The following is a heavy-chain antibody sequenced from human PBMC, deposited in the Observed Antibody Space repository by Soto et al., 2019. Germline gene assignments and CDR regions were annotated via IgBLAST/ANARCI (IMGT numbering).Heavy chain of an antibody. V-gene: IGHV4-39*01. J-gene: IGHJ4*02. CDR3: ARRTTVTAVFDY. CDR1: GGSISSSSYY. D-gene: IGHD4-17*01. CDR2: IYYSGST. Sequence: SETLSLTCTVSGGSISSSSYYWGWIRQPPGKGLEWIGSIYYSGSTYYNPSLKSRVTISVDTSKNQFSLKLSSVTAADTAVYYCARRTTVTAVFDYWGQGTLVTVSS.